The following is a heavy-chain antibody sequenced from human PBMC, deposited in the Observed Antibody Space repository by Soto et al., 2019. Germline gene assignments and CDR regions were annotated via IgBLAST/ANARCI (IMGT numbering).Heavy chain of an antibody. CDR2: IRSKPNNYAT. D-gene: IGHD4-4*01. Sequence: EVQLVESGGGLVQLGESLRLSCAASGFTFSGSAMHWVRQAPGKGLEWVGRIRSKPNNYATAYAASVKGRFSISRDDSKNTAYLQVNGLKTEDTAVYYCSGGQNDYNYYYYYPMDVWGRGTTVTVSS. J-gene: IGHJ6*02. CDR3: SGGQNDYNYYYYYPMDV. V-gene: IGHV3-73*02. CDR1: GFTFSGSA.